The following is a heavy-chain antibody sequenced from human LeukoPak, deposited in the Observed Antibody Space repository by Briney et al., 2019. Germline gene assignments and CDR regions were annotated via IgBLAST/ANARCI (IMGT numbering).Heavy chain of an antibody. CDR1: GFTFSDYY. D-gene: IGHD6-19*01. CDR3: AAAVTGSNEAFDI. J-gene: IGHJ3*02. Sequence: GGSLRLSCAASGFTFSDYYMSWFRQAPGKGLEWVSYISRGGSTIYYADSAKGRFTISRDNTKNSLYLQMNSLRAEDTAVYYCAAAVTGSNEAFDIWGQGTMVTVSS. V-gene: IGHV3-11*01. CDR2: ISRGGSTI.